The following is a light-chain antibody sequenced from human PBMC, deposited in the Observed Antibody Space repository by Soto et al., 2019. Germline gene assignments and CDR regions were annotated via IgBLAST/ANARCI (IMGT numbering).Light chain of an antibody. CDR1: QRVSIW. J-gene: IGKJ1*01. Sequence: DIQMTQSPSTLSASVGDRVTFTCRASQRVSIWLAWYQQKPGKAPKLLISGASTLESGVTSRFSGSGSGTEFTLTISSLQPDDFATYYCQQYKNYLTFGQGTKVEIK. CDR3: QQYKNYLT. V-gene: IGKV1-5*01. CDR2: GAS.